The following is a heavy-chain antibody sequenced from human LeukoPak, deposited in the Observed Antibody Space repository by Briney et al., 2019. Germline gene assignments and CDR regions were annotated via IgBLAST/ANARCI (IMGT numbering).Heavy chain of an antibody. CDR3: ARDYPYYDILTGYYDTRSFFDY. CDR1: GGSISSYY. J-gene: IGHJ4*02. CDR2: IYTSGIT. V-gene: IGHV4-4*07. Sequence: SETLSLTCTVSGGSISSYYWSWIRQPAGKGLEWIGRIYTSGITNYNPSLKSRVTMSVDTSKNQFSLKLSSVTAADTAVYYCARDYPYYDILTGYYDTRSFFDYWGQGTLVTVSS. D-gene: IGHD3-9*01.